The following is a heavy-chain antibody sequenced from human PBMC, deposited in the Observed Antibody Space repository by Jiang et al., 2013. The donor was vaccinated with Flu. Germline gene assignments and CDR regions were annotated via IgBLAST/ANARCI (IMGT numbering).Heavy chain of an antibody. D-gene: IGHD4-17*01. J-gene: IGHJ6*02. CDR2: ISYDGSNK. V-gene: IGHV3-30*04. Sequence: VQLLESGGGVVQPGRSLRLSCAASGFTFSSYAMHWVRQAPGKGLEWVAVISYDGSNKYYADSVKGRFTISRDNSKNTLYLQMNSLRAEDTAVYYCARDRYYGDYVYYYYGMDVWGQGTTVTVSS. CDR3: ARDRYYGDYVYYYYGMDV. CDR1: GFTFSSYA.